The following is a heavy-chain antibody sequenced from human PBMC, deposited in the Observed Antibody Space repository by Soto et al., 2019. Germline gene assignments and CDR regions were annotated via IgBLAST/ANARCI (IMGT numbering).Heavy chain of an antibody. CDR1: GFTFSSYS. D-gene: IGHD3-16*02. V-gene: IGHV3-21*01. CDR2: ISSSSSYI. CDR3: ARETITFGGVIALRDY. J-gene: IGHJ4*02. Sequence: EVQLVESGGGLVKPGGSLRLSCAASGFTFSSYSMNWGRQAPGKGLEWVSFISSSSSYIYYADSVKGRFTISRDNDKNSLYLQMNSLRAEDTALYYWARETITFGGVIALRDYWGQGTLVTVSS.